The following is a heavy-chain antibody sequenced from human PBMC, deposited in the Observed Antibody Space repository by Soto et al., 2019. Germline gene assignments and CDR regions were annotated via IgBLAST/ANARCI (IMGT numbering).Heavy chain of an antibody. CDR3: AKDQGSSWYEIDY. CDR1: GFTFSSCA. D-gene: IGHD6-13*01. J-gene: IGHJ4*02. CDR2: IIDSGAST. Sequence: GGSLRLSCAASGFTFSSCAMGWVRQAPGKGLEWVSDIIDSGASTYYADSVKGRFTISRDNSKNTLYLQMNSLRAEDTAVYYCAKDQGSSWYEIDYWGQGTLVTVSS. V-gene: IGHV3-23*01.